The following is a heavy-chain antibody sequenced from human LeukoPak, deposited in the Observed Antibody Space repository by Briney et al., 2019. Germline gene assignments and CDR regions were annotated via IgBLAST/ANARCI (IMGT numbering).Heavy chain of an antibody. Sequence: ESGPTLVNPTQTLTLTCTFSGFSLSTSGVGVGWIRQPPGRALEWLALIYWDDDKRYSPSLKNRLTITKETSKNLVVLTMTNMDPVDTATYYCARKAYDSSGTDYWGQGTLVTVSS. D-gene: IGHD3-22*01. CDR1: GFSLSTSGVG. J-gene: IGHJ4*02. CDR2: IYWDDDK. V-gene: IGHV2-5*02. CDR3: ARKAYDSSGTDY.